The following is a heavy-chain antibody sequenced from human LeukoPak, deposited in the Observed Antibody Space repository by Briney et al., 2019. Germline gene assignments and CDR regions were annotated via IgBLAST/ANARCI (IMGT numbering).Heavy chain of an antibody. CDR3: ARGMSLLWFGELSRNYYYGMDV. CDR2: INHSGST. CDR1: GGSFSGYY. Sequence: PSETLSLTCAVYGGSFSGYYWSWIRQPPGKGLEWIGEINHSGSTNYNPSLKSRVTISVDTSKNQFSLKLSSVTAADTAVYYCARGMSLLWFGELSRNYYYGMDVWGQGTTVTVSS. V-gene: IGHV4-34*01. D-gene: IGHD3-10*01. J-gene: IGHJ6*02.